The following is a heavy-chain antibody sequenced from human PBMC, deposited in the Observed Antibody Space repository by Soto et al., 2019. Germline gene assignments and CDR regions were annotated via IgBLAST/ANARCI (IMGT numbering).Heavy chain of an antibody. J-gene: IGHJ4*02. CDR2: ISTFNGET. V-gene: IGHV1-18*01. D-gene: IGHD2-2*01. CDR1: GYTFNTYG. CDR3: ARDVGYCSSSTCLIDH. Sequence: GASVKVSCKASGYTFNTYGISWARQAPGQGLEWMGWISTFNGETRYAQKFQARVTVTTDTSTTTGYMELRSLRSDDTAVYYCARDVGYCSSSTCLIDHWGQGTLVTVS.